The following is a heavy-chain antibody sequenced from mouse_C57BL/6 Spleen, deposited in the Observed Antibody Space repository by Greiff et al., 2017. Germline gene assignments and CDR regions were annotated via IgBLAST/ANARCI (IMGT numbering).Heavy chain of an antibody. Sequence: EVMLVESGGGLVKPGGSLKLSCAASGFTFSDYGMHWVRQAPEKGLEWVAYISSGSSTIYYADTVKGRFTISRDNAKNTLFLQMTSLRSEDTAMYYCTFTTVVATGFDYWGQGTTLTVSS. CDR3: TFTTVVATGFDY. CDR1: GFTFSDYG. CDR2: ISSGSSTI. V-gene: IGHV5-17*01. D-gene: IGHD1-1*01. J-gene: IGHJ2*01.